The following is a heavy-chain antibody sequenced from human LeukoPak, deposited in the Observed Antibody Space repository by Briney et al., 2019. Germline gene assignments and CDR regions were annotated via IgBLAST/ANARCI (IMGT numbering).Heavy chain of an antibody. CDR3: ARDGYYGSGSYYFPDY. J-gene: IGHJ4*02. CDR2: IIPIFGTA. D-gene: IGHD3-10*01. V-gene: IGHV1-69*05. Sequence: SVKVSCKASGYTFTSYYMHWVRQAPGQGLEWMGGIIPIFGTANYAQKFQGRVTITTDESTSTAYMELSSLRSEDTAVYYCARDGYYGSGSYYFPDYWGQGTLVTVSS. CDR1: GYTFTSYY.